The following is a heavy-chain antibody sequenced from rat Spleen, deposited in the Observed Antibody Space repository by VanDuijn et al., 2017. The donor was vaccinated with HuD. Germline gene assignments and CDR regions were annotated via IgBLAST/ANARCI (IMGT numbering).Heavy chain of an antibody. CDR1: GFTYSNYV. CDR2: ISTGGGNT. D-gene: IGHD4-1*01. J-gene: IGHJ2*01. Sequence: EVHLVESGGGLVQPGRSLKLSCAASGFTYSNYVMAWVRQAPTKGLEWVASISTGGGNTYYRDSVKGRFTISRDNAKNTLYLQMDSLTSEDTATYYCARETGYNSYFDYWGQGVMVTVSS. CDR3: ARETGYNSYFDY. V-gene: IGHV5S13*01.